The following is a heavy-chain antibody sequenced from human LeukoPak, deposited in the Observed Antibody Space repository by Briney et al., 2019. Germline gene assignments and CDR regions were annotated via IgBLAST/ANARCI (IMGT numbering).Heavy chain of an antibody. CDR3: VKARMPHCGTDCLES. Sequence: GESLRLYCAASGFTFSNYGMSWVRQAPGKGLEWVSVIRGSGGGTYYADSVKGRFTISRDNSKNTVYLQMNSLRAEDTAVYYCVKARMPHCGTDCLESWGQGTLVTVSS. CDR2: IRGSGGGT. J-gene: IGHJ4*02. CDR1: GFTFSNYG. V-gene: IGHV3-23*01. D-gene: IGHD2-21*02.